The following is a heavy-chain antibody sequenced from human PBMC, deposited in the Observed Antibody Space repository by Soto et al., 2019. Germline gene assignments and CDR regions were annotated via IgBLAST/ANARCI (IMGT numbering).Heavy chain of an antibody. J-gene: IGHJ6*02. Sequence: AGGSLRLSCAASGFTFNDYWMSWVRQAPGKGLEWVAKIKVDGTEKHYVDSVKGRFTISRDNAKNSLYLEMNSLRVDDTAVYYCARGDLQSTLPYYYDSSGSEGDEISYYYYYGMDVWGQGTTVTVSS. D-gene: IGHD3-22*01. CDR1: GFTFNDYW. CDR3: ARGDLQSTLPYYYDSSGSEGDEISYYYYYGMDV. CDR2: IKVDGTEK. V-gene: IGHV3-7*01.